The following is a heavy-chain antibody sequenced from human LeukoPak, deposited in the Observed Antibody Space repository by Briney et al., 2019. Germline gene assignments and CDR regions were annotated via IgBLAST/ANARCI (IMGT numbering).Heavy chain of an antibody. CDR2: INQRVRT. J-gene: IGHJ3*02. D-gene: IGHD3-10*01. V-gene: IGHV4-34*01. CDR1: GGSFSGYY. Sequence: HSETLSLPCAVYGGSFSGYYWSWIRQPPGKGLEWIGEINQRVRTTHNPSLKNRVTISGDASKNQFSLKLSSVTAADTAVYYCARVPSQELLWCGDSADACDIWGQGTMVTVSS. CDR3: ARVPSQELLWCGDSADACDI.